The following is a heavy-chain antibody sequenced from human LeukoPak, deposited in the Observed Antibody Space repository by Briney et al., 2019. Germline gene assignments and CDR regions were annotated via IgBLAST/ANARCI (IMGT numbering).Heavy chain of an antibody. CDR1: GFTFSSYA. J-gene: IGHJ4*02. CDR3: ARSSIAATKGRYYFDY. CDR2: ISVSGDST. D-gene: IGHD6-6*01. V-gene: IGHV3-23*01. Sequence: GGSLRLSCAASGFTFSSYAMTWVRQAPGKGLEWVSGISVSGDSTYYADSMKGRFTIYRDNSKNTLYLQMNSLRAEDTAVYYCARSSIAATKGRYYFDYWGQGTLVTVSS.